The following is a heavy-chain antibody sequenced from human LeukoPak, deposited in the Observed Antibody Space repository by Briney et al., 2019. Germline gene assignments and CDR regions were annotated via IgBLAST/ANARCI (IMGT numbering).Heavy chain of an antibody. Sequence: GGSLRLSCAASGFTFSSYAMSWVRQAPGKGLEWVSAISGSGGSTYYADSVKGRFTISRDDSKNTLYLQMDGLRVEDTAVYYCAKGYADYGADAFDIWGQGTMVAVSS. V-gene: IGHV3-23*01. D-gene: IGHD4-17*01. CDR2: ISGSGGST. CDR3: AKGYADYGADAFDI. J-gene: IGHJ3*02. CDR1: GFTFSSYA.